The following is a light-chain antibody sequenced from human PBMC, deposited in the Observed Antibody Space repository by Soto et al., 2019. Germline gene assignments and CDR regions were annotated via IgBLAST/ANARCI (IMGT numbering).Light chain of an antibody. V-gene: IGKV3-20*01. CDR1: QSVDSNY. J-gene: IGKJ1*01. CDR3: HQYGNSPQT. Sequence: IVLTQSPGTLSLSPWVRATLSCRASQSVDSNYLAWYQQRPGQAPRLLIYDASTRATGIPDRFSGSGSGTVFTLTINILEPDDFAVYCCHQYGNSPQTFGQGTKVDIK. CDR2: DAS.